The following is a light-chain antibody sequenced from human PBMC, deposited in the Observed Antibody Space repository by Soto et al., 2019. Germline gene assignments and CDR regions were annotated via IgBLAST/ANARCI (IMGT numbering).Light chain of an antibody. V-gene: IGKV3-20*01. CDR2: AAS. J-gene: IGKJ1*01. CDR1: QTVTNRY. Sequence: ETVLTQSPGTLSLSPGERATLSCRASQTVTNRYVAWYQRRPGQAPRVLIYAASNRTPGIPDRFSGSASGTEFTLTISRLEPEDFAVYYCQQYGNSPWTFGQGTKVEI. CDR3: QQYGNSPWT.